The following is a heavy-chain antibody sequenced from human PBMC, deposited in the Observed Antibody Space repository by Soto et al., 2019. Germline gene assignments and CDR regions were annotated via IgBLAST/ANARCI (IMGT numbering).Heavy chain of an antibody. CDR1: GYTFTSYG. D-gene: IGHD3-3*01. V-gene: IGHV1-8*02. CDR2: MNPNSGNT. CDR3: ARAPRDFWSGYYAFDI. Sequence: GASVKVSCKASGYTFTSYGYAWVRQAPGQGLEWMGWMNPNSGNTGYAQKFQGRVTMTRNTSISTAYMELSSLRSEDTAVYYCARAPRDFWSGYYAFDIWGQGTMVTVSS. J-gene: IGHJ3*02.